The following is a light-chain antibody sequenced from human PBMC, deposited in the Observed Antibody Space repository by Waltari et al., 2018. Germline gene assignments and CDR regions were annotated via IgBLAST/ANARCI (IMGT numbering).Light chain of an antibody. J-gene: IGKJ1*01. CDR3: QQSYSSPRT. CDR1: QSISNY. Sequence: DIQMTQSPSSLSASVGDRVTTTCRAIQSISNYLNWYQQKPGKAPQLLIYTTSTLQSGVPSRFSGSGSGTDFTLTISSLQPEDFATYYCQQSYSSPRTFGQGTKVEIK. V-gene: IGKV1-39*01. CDR2: TTS.